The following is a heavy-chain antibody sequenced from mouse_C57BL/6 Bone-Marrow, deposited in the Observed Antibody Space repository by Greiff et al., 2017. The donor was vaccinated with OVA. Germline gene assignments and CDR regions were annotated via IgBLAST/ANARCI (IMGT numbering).Heavy chain of an antibody. CDR2: IDPSDSYT. V-gene: IGHV1-50*01. Sequence: VQLQQPGAELVKPGASVKLSCKASGYTFTSYWMHWVKQRPGQGLEWIGEIDPSDSYTTYNQKFKGKATLTVDKTSSTAYMQLSSLTSEDSSVDYCVDVCDYGGRGTVITVTA. CDR1: GYTFTSYW. J-gene: IGHJ3*01. CDR3: VDVCDY.